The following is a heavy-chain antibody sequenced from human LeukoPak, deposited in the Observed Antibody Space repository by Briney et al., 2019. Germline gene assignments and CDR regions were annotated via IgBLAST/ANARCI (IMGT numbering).Heavy chain of an antibody. J-gene: IGHJ4*02. V-gene: IGHV4-38-2*01. D-gene: IGHD3-10*01. CDR2: IYHSGST. CDR3: ARKSMVRGVMIDY. Sequence: SETLSLTCAVSGYSISSGYYWGWIRQPPGKGLEWIGSIYHSGSTYYNPSLKSRVTISVDTSKNQFSLKLSSVTAADTAVYYCARKSMVRGVMIDYWGQGTLVTASS. CDR1: GYSISSGYY.